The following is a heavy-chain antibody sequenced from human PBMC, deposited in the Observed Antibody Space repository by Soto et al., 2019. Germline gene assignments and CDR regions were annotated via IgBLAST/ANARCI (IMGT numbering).Heavy chain of an antibody. CDR3: ARRGYSSSWYYYYYYGMDV. Sequence: QVQLVQSGAEVKKPGASVKVSCKASGYTFTIYDINWVRQATGQGLEWMGWMNPNSGNTGYAQKFQGRVTMTRNTSISTAYMELSSLRSEDTAVYYCARRGYSSSWYYYYYYGMDVWGQGTTVTVSS. D-gene: IGHD6-13*01. CDR2: MNPNSGNT. CDR1: GYTFTIYD. V-gene: IGHV1-8*01. J-gene: IGHJ6*02.